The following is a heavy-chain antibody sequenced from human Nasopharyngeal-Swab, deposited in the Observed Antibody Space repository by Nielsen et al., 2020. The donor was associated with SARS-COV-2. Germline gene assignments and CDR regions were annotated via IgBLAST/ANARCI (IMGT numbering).Heavy chain of an antibody. V-gene: IGHV4-30-4*01. CDR3: ARGRYYDSIPARD. Sequence: SETLSLTCTVSGGTISSGDHYWSWIRQPPGKGLEWIGYIYYSGSTYYNPSLKSRVTISVDTSKNQFSLKLSSVTAADTAVYYCARGRYYDSIPARDWGQGTLVTVSS. CDR1: GGTISSGDHY. CDR2: IYYSGST. J-gene: IGHJ1*01. D-gene: IGHD3-22*01.